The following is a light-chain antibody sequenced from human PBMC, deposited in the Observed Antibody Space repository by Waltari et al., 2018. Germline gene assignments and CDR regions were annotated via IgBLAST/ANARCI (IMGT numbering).Light chain of an antibody. J-gene: IGKJ1*01. Sequence: IVVTQSPDSLAVSLGESVTINCRPNQSLLYDSNNRNYLAWYQQKPGQPPRPLIYWAYMRQSGVPDRFTGSGSGTDFTLTISSLQAEDVAVYYCQQYFSTPWTFGHETAVEIK. CDR1: QSLLYDSNNRNY. CDR2: WAY. CDR3: QQYFSTPWT. V-gene: IGKV4-1*01.